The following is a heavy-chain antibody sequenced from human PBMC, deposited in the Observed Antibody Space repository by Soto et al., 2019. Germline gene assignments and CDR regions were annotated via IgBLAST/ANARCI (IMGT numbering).Heavy chain of an antibody. CDR2: IYYSGST. CDR1: GGSISSSSYY. V-gene: IGHV4-39*01. CDR3: ASWGQWLAYYYYGMDV. Sequence: SETLSLTCTVSGGSISSSSYYWGWIRQPPGKGLEWIGSIYYSGSTYYNPSLKSRVTISVDTSKNQFSLKLSSVTAADTAVYYCASWGQWLAYYYYGMDVWGQGTTVTVSS. D-gene: IGHD6-19*01. J-gene: IGHJ6*02.